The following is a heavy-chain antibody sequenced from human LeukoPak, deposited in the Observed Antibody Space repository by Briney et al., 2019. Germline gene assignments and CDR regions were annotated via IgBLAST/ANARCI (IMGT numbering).Heavy chain of an antibody. CDR2: ISSSGSII. CDR3: AKDHPNGYLYYFDY. D-gene: IGHD1-1*01. J-gene: IGHJ4*02. CDR1: GFIFSDYY. V-gene: IGHV3-11*01. Sequence: GGSLRLSCTTSGFIFSDYYMSWIRQAPGKGLEWVSYISSSGSIIYYADSVKGRFTISRDNAKNSLYLQMNSLRAEDTALYYCAKDHPNGYLYYFDYWGQGTLVTVSS.